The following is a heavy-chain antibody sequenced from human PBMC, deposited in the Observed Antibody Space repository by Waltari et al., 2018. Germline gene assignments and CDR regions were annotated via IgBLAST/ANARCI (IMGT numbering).Heavy chain of an antibody. CDR1: GYSISSGYY. V-gene: IGHV4-38-2*01. D-gene: IGHD3-22*01. CDR3: ARAADYYDSSGSSDFDY. CDR2: IHHSGRT. Sequence: QVQLQESGPGLVKPSETLSLTCAVSGYSISSGYYWGWIRQPPGKGLEWIGSIHHSGRTYYNPSLKSRVTISVDTSKNQFSLKLRSVTAADTAVYYCARAADYYDSSGSSDFDYWGQGTLVTVSS. J-gene: IGHJ4*02.